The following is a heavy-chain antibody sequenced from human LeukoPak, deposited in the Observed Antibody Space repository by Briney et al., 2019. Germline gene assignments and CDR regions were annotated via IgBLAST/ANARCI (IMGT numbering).Heavy chain of an antibody. Sequence: SETLSLTCTVSGGSISSYYWSWIRQPAGKGLEWIGRIYTSGSTNYNPSLNSRVTMSVDTSKNQFSLKLSSVTAADTAVYYCARWGVWGSPNGPSWFDPWGQGTLVTVSS. D-gene: IGHD3-16*01. CDR1: GGSISSYY. CDR2: IYTSGST. J-gene: IGHJ5*02. V-gene: IGHV4-4*07. CDR3: ARWGVWGSPNGPSWFDP.